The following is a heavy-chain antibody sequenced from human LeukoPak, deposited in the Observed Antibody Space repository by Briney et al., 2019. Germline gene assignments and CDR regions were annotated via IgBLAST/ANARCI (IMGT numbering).Heavy chain of an antibody. CDR1: GGSISSGGYY. V-gene: IGHV4-31*03. Sequence: SETLSLTCTVSGGSISSGGYYWRWIRQHPGKGLEWIGYIYYSGSTYYNPSLKSRVTISVDTSKNQFSLKLSSVTAADTAVYYCAIDSSGWAYDAFDIWGQGAMVTVSS. D-gene: IGHD6-19*01. CDR3: AIDSSGWAYDAFDI. CDR2: IYYSGST. J-gene: IGHJ3*02.